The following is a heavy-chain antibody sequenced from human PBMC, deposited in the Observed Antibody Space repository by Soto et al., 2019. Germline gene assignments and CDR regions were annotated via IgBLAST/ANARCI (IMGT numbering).Heavy chain of an antibody. Sequence: VQLVESGGGLVKPGGSLRLSGVPSGFTFSTAWMSWVRLAPGTGLEWVGRIIHKAEGGTADYAAPVKGRFTISRDDSQSTLYLQMNNLNTDDTAIYYCATWGASSGWYPFAFWGQGTQVTVSS. D-gene: IGHD6-19*01. CDR1: GFTFSTAW. CDR2: IIHKAEGGTA. V-gene: IGHV3-15*07. J-gene: IGHJ4*02. CDR3: ATWGASSGWYPFAF.